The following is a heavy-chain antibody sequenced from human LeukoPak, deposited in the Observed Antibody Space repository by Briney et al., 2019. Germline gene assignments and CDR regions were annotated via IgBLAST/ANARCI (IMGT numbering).Heavy chain of an antibody. V-gene: IGHV3-64*01. CDR3: ARAADSSGYLLAYFDY. CDR2: ITTNGGTT. Sequence: GGSLRLSCVASGFTFSGHTMHWVRQAPGKGLEYISAITTNGGTTYYANSVKGRFTISRDNSKNTLYLQMGSLRVEDTAVYYCARAADSSGYLLAYFDYWGQGTLVTVSS. CDR1: GFTFSGHT. J-gene: IGHJ4*02. D-gene: IGHD3-22*01.